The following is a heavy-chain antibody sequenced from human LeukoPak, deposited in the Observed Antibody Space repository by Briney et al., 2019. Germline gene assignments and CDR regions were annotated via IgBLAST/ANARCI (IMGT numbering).Heavy chain of an antibody. CDR2: IYTSGST. CDR1: GGSISSYY. CDR3: ARGEYYYGSGYNWFDP. V-gene: IGHV4-4*07. D-gene: IGHD3-10*01. J-gene: IGHJ5*02. Sequence: SETLSLTCTVSGGSISSYYWSWIRQPAGKGLEWIGRIYTSGSTNYNPSLKSRVTMSVDTSKSQFSLKLSSVTAADTAVYYCARGEYYYGSGYNWFDPWGQGTLVTVSS.